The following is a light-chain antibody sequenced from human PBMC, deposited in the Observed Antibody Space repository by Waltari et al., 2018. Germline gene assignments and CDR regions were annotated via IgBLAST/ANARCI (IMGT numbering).Light chain of an antibody. CDR1: ASNIGVNL. CDR2: RSD. V-gene: IGLV1-44*01. J-gene: IGLJ3*02. Sequence: QSVLTQTPSASGTPGQRVTISCSGSASNIGVNLVNWYQQLPGKAPKLLIYRSDLRPSGVPDRFSGSKSGTSASLAISGLQSEDEADYYCASWDDSLNGHWVFGGGTKVTVL. CDR3: ASWDDSLNGHWV.